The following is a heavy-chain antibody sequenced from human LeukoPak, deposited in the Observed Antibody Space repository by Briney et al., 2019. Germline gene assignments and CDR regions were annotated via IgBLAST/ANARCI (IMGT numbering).Heavy chain of an antibody. CDR2: IIPSDGST. V-gene: IGHV1-46*01. D-gene: IGHD3-10*01. J-gene: IGHJ4*02. CDR3: ARGKVVTMVRGVIITYFDY. CDR1: GYSFTRYF. Sequence: ASVNVSCKASGYSFTRYFIHWVRQAPGQGLEWMGIIIPSDGSTSYAQKFQGRVTMTRDTSTSTVYMELSSLRSEDTAVYYCARGKVVTMVRGVIITYFDYWGQGTLVTVSS.